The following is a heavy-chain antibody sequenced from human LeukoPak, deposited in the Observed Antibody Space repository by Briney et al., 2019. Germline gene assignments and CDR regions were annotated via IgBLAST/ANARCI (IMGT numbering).Heavy chain of an antibody. J-gene: IGHJ5*02. CDR1: GYTFTGYY. Sequence: ASAKVSCKASGYTFTGYYMRWVRQAPGQGLEWMGWINPNSGGTNYAQKFQGRVTMTRDTSISTAYMELSRLRSDDTAVYYCATPSRYSYGYGWFDPWGQGTLVTVSS. D-gene: IGHD5-18*01. CDR3: ATPSRYSYGYGWFDP. CDR2: INPNSGGT. V-gene: IGHV1-2*02.